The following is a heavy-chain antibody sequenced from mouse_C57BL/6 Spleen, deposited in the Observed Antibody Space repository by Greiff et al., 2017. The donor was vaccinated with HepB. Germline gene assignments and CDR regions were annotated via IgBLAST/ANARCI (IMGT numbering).Heavy chain of an antibody. CDR1: GFTFSDYY. D-gene: IGHD1-1*01. CDR3: AREHYYGSSYWYFDV. Sequence: EVQLVESEGGLVQPGSSMKLSCTASGFTFSDYYMAWVRQVPEKGLEWVANINYDGSSTYYLDSLKSRFIISRDNAKNMLYLQMSSLKSEDTATYYCAREHYYGSSYWYFDVWGTGTTVTVSS. CDR2: INYDGSST. V-gene: IGHV5-16*01. J-gene: IGHJ1*03.